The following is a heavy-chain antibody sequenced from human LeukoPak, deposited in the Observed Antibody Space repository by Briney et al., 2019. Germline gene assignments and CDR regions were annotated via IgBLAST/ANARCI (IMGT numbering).Heavy chain of an antibody. J-gene: IGHJ4*02. CDR2: LYYSGST. V-gene: IGHV4-59*12. CDR3: AREGGPYRPLDY. Sequence: PSETLSLTCTVSGGSIGSYYWNWMRQPPGKGLEWIGYLYYSGSTNYNPSLKSRVTISVDTSKNQFSLKLSSVTAADTAVYYCAREGGPYRPLDYSGQGALVTVAS. CDR1: GGSIGSYY.